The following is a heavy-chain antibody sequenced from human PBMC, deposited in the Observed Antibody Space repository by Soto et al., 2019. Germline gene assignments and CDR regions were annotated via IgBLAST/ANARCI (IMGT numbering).Heavy chain of an antibody. J-gene: IGHJ4*02. Sequence: EVQVVESGGGLVQPGGSLRLSCAASGFSVTSNYMNWVRQAPGKGLEWVSIIDIGGNTYYADSVKDRFTISRDNSRNTLYLHMDSLRAEDTAVYYCGRGRGSTGYVGREHYFDHWGQGTLVPVSP. D-gene: IGHD2-2*01. CDR3: GRGRGSTGYVGREHYFDH. CDR2: IDIGGNT. V-gene: IGHV3-66*01. CDR1: GFSVTSNY.